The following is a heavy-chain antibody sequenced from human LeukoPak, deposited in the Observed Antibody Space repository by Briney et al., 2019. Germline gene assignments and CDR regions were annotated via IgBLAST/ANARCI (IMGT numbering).Heavy chain of an antibody. V-gene: IGHV3-11*04. CDR2: ISSSGSTI. CDR3: AREASAYYQVDY. CDR1: GFTFSDYY. Sequence: SGGSLRLSCAASGFTFSDYYMSWIRQAPGKGLEWVSYISSSGSTIYYADSVKGRFTISRDNAKNSLYLQMNSLRAEDTAVYYCAREASAYYQVDYWGQGTLVTVSS. J-gene: IGHJ4*02. D-gene: IGHD3-22*01.